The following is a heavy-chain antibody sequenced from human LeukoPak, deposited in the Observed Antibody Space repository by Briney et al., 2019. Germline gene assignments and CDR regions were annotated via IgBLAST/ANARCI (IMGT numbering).Heavy chain of an antibody. D-gene: IGHD4-17*01. J-gene: IGHJ1*01. CDR2: IKHSGST. Sequence: SETLSLTCAVYGGSFSDYYWSWIRQPPGKGLEWIGEIKHSGSTNYNPSLKSQVTISVDTSKNQFSLKLNSVTAADTAVYYCARATAAGYFQHWGQGTPVTVSS. CDR1: GGSFSDYY. CDR3: ARATAAGYFQH. V-gene: IGHV4-34*01.